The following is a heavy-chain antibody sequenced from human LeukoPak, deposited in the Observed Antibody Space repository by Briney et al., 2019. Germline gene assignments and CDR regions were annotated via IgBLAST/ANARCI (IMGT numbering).Heavy chain of an antibody. CDR3: ATATRLSNFDY. CDR1: GYTFTSYY. J-gene: IGHJ4*02. Sequence: ASVKVSCKASGYTFTSYYMHWVRQAPGRGLEWMGIINPSGGSTSYAQKFQGRVTMTRDTSTSTVYMELSSLRSEDTAVYYCATATRLSNFDYWGQGTLVTVSS. CDR2: INPSGGST. D-gene: IGHD2-15*01. V-gene: IGHV1-46*01.